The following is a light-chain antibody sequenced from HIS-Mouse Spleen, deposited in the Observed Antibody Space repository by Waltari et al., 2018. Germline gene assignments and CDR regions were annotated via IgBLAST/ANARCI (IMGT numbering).Light chain of an antibody. J-gene: IGLJ2*01. V-gene: IGLV2-11*01. Sequence: QSALTQPRSVSGSPGQSVTISCTGTSSDVGGYNYVSWYQQHPGKAPKLMFYDVSKRPSGGPDRFSGSESGNTASLTISGLQAEDEADYYCCSYAGSYTFVFGGGTKLTVL. CDR2: DVS. CDR3: CSYAGSYTFV. CDR1: SSDVGGYNY.